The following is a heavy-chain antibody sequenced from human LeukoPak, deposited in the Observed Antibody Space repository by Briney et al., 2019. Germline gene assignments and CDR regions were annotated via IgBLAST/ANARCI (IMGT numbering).Heavy chain of an antibody. J-gene: IGHJ6*02. V-gene: IGHV4-59*01. CDR1: GGSISSDY. Sequence: ASETLSLTCTVSGGSISSDYWTWVRQPPGKGLEYVGYVYYSGDTNYNPSLGSRLTLSVDTSKTQFSLKLTSVTAADTAVYYCARGCMGYCTSDMQKYYYGLDVWGQGTTVTVSS. CDR3: ARGCMGYCTSDMQKYYYGLDV. CDR2: VYYSGDT. D-gene: IGHD2-8*02.